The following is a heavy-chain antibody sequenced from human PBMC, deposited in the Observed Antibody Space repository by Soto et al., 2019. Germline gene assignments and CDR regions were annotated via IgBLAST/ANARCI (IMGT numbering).Heavy chain of an antibody. J-gene: IGHJ6*02. V-gene: IGHV3-30-3*01. CDR3: ARGDREDIAVVIGVRPGEYGVDV. CDR2: ISYDGGNK. D-gene: IGHD2-15*01. Sequence: QMQLVESGGGVIQPGRSLRLSCAASGFTFRNYAMHWVRQAPGKGLECVAVISYDGGNKFYRDYVKGRFTISRDNSKNTLYLQINSLRYEDTAVYYCARGDREDIAVVIGVRPGEYGVDVWGQGTTVTVSS. CDR1: GFTFRNYA.